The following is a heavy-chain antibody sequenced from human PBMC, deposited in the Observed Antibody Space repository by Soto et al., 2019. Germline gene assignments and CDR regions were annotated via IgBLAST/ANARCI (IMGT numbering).Heavy chain of an antibody. CDR1: GYTFTSYG. CDR3: ARFMSWRWIAGDTCRVPFDY. CDR2: ISAYNGNT. Sequence: ASVKVSCKASGYTFTSYGISWVRQAPGQGLEWMGWISAYNGNTNYAQKLQGRVTMTTDTSTSTAYMELRSLRSDDTAVYYCARFMSWRWIAGDTCRVPFDYWGQGALVTVSS. D-gene: IGHD1-26*01. J-gene: IGHJ4*02. V-gene: IGHV1-18*01.